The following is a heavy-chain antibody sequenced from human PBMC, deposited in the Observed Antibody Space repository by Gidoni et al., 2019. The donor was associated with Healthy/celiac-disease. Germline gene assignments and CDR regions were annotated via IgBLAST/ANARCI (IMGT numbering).Heavy chain of an antibody. CDR1: GFTFSSYA. Sequence: QVQLVASGGGVVQPGRSLRLSCAASGFTFSSYAMHWVRQAPGKGLEWVAVISYDGSNKYYADSVKGRFTISRDNSKNTLYLQMNSLRAEDTAVYYCARKNIGAFDYWGQGTLVTVSS. V-gene: IGHV3-30-3*01. J-gene: IGHJ4*02. D-gene: IGHD1-26*01. CDR2: ISYDGSNK. CDR3: ARKNIGAFDY.